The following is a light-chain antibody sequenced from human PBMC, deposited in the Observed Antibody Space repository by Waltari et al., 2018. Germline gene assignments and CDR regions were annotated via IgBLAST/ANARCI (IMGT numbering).Light chain of an antibody. V-gene: IGLV2-14*03. CDR1: SSDVGGYNH. J-gene: IGLJ3*02. CDR3: SSYTSSSTLWV. Sequence: QSALTLPAPVSGSPGQPIPIPCTGTSSDVGGYNHVSWYQQHPGKAPKLMIYDVSNRPSGVSNRFSGSKSGNTASLTISGLQAEDEADYYCSSYTSSSTLWVFGGGTKLTVL. CDR2: DVS.